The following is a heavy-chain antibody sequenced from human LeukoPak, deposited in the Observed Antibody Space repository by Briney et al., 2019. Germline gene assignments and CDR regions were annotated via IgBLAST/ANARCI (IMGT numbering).Heavy chain of an antibody. CDR2: INQDGGDK. CDR1: AFIFSGHW. Sequence: GGSLRLSCEGSAFIFSGHWMNWVRQAPGKGLQWVAHINQDGGDKNYLDSVRGRFTISRDNAKNSLYLQMNSLTADDTAVYYCARGHYDLNLWGQGTTVTVSS. J-gene: IGHJ6*02. CDR3: ARGHYDLNL. V-gene: IGHV3-7*01.